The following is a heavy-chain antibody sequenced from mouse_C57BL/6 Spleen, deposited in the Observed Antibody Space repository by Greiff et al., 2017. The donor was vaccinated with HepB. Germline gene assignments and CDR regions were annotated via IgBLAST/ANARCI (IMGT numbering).Heavy chain of an antibody. CDR2: ISSGSSTI. V-gene: IGHV5-17*01. CDR1: GFTFSDYG. D-gene: IGHD1-1*01. J-gene: IGHJ2*01. CDR3: AIYYYGSPFDY. Sequence: EVNLVESGGGLVKPGGSLKLSCAASGFTFSDYGMHWVRQAPEKGLEWVAYISSGSSTIYYADTVKGRFTISRDKAKNTLFLQMTSLRSEDTAMYYCAIYYYGSPFDYWGQGTTLTVSS.